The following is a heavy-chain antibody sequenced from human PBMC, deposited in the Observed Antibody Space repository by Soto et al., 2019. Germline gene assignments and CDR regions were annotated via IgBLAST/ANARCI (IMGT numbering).Heavy chain of an antibody. Sequence: EVQLVESGGGLVRRGGSLRLSCTASGFTFSSYSINWVRQAPGKGLEWVSSIGRVSSHIYYADSVKGRFTVSRDNAKNSLYLQMNNLRVEDTAVYYCARDVYTGYDSYYYYYMDVWGKGTTVTVSS. D-gene: IGHD5-12*01. CDR1: GFTFSSYS. CDR3: ARDVYTGYDSYYYYYMDV. CDR2: IGRVSSHI. J-gene: IGHJ6*03. V-gene: IGHV3-21*01.